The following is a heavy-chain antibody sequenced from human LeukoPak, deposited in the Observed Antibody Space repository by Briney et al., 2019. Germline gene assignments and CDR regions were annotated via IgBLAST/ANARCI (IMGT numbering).Heavy chain of an antibody. CDR3: AKDYFNYGDNGPGHY. J-gene: IGHJ4*02. CDR2: ISGSGVNT. Sequence: GGSLRLSCAASGFTVSRYFMTWVRQAPGKGLEWVSTISGSGVNTYHADSVKGRFTISRDNSKNTLYLQMNSLRAEDTALYYCAKDYFNYGDNGPGHYWGQGTLVIVSS. D-gene: IGHD4-17*01. V-gene: IGHV3-23*01. CDR1: GFTVSRYF.